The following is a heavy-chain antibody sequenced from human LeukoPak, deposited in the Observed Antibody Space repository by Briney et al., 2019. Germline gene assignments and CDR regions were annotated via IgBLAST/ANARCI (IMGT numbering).Heavy chain of an antibody. J-gene: IGHJ6*02. D-gene: IGHD4-17*01. CDR2: IYYSGTT. Sequence: PSETLSLTCTVSGGSISSSSYYWGWIRQPPGKGLEWIASIYYSGTTYNNPSLKSRVTMSVDTSKNQFSLQLRSVTAADTAVYYCAREDPQTTVPEGMDVWGQGTTVIVSS. CDR3: AREDPQTTVPEGMDV. CDR1: GGSISSSSYY. V-gene: IGHV4-39*07.